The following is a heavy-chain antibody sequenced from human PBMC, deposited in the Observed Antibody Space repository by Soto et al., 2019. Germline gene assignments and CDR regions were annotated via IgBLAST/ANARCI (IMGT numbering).Heavy chain of an antibody. Sequence: SDTLSLTCAVYGGSFSGYYWSWIRQPPGKGLEWIGEINHSGSTNYNPSLKSRVTISVDTSKNQFSLKLSSVTAADTALYYCARTYGRNFDYWGQGTLVTVSS. J-gene: IGHJ4*02. CDR1: GGSFSGYY. V-gene: IGHV4-34*01. CDR3: ARTYGRNFDY. D-gene: IGHD3-10*01. CDR2: INHSGST.